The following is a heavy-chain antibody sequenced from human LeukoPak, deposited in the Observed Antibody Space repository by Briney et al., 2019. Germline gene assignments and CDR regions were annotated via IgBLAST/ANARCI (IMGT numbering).Heavy chain of an antibody. CDR1: GGSISSGSYY. Sequence: SQTLSLTCTVSGGSISSGSYYWSWVRQPAGKGLEWIGRIYTSGSTNYNPSLKSRVTISVDTSKNQFSLKLSSVTAADTALYYCGRERGSVVAYYYGMDVWGQGTTVTVSS. D-gene: IGHD2-21*01. CDR3: GRERGSVVAYYYGMDV. J-gene: IGHJ6*02. V-gene: IGHV4-61*02. CDR2: IYTSGST.